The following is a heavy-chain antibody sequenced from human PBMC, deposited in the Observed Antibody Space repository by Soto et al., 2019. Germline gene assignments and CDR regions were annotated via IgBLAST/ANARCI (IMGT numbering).Heavy chain of an antibody. V-gene: IGHV1-46*01. CDR3: ARTTSHFSNRGYFDY. CDR1: GYTFTSYY. J-gene: IGHJ4*02. CDR2: INPSGGST. Sequence: ASVKVSCKASGYTFTSYYMHWVRQAPGQGLEWMGIINPSGGSTSYAQKFQGRVTMTRDTSTSTVYMEPSSLRSEDTAVYYCARTTSHFSNRGYFDYWGQGTLVTVSS. D-gene: IGHD4-4*01.